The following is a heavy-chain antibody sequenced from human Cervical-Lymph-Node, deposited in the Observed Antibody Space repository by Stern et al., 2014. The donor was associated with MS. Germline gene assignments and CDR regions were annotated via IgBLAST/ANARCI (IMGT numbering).Heavy chain of an antibody. J-gene: IGHJ5*02. Sequence: QVQLVESGAEVKKPGASVKVSCKASQYTFTGYYIHWVRQAPGQGLEWMGWINPNSGGTHYAQKFQGRVTMTRDTSISTAYMELSSLRSDDTAVYCCARDGSSTSCCNWFDPWGQGTLGTVS. CDR2: INPNSGGT. V-gene: IGHV1-2*02. CDR1: QYTFTGYY. D-gene: IGHD2-2*01. CDR3: ARDGSSTSCCNWFDP.